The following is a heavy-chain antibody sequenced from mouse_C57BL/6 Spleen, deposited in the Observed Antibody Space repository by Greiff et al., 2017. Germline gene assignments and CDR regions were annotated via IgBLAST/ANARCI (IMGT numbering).Heavy chain of an antibody. J-gene: IGHJ4*01. CDR3: ARPAYYSNLYYAMDY. Sequence: EVKLVESGGGLVKPGGSLKLSCAASGFTFSDYGMHWVRQAPEKGLEWVAYISSGSSTIYYADTVKGRFTISRDNAKNTLFLQMTSLRSEDTAMYYCARPAYYSNLYYAMDYWGQGTSVTVSS. V-gene: IGHV5-17*01. CDR1: GFTFSDYG. CDR2: ISSGSSTI. D-gene: IGHD2-5*01.